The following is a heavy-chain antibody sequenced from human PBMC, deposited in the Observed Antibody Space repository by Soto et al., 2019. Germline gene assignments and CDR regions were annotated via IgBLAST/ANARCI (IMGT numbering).Heavy chain of an antibody. J-gene: IGHJ5*01. CDR1: GGSIINYY. V-gene: IGHV4-4*07. D-gene: IGHD6-13*01. CDR3: ARQTTYSSSWFDF. CDR2: IYSSGSA. Sequence: SETLSLTCTVSGGSIINYYWTWIRQPAGKGLEWVGHIYSSGSASYNPSLKSRLSMSVDTSKNQFTLKLTSVTAADTALYYCARQTTYSSSWFDFWGHGTLVTVSS.